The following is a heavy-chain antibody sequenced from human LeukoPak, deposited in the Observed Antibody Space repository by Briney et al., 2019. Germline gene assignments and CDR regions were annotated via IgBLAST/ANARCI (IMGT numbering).Heavy chain of an antibody. CDR3: ARGTDYFDY. CDR2: TYYSGIT. Sequence: SETLSLTCSVSGGSISSYYWSWIRQPPGKGLEWIGYTYYSGITNYNPSLKSRVTISVDTSKNQFSLKLTSVTAADTAVYYCARGTDYFDYWGQGTLVTVSS. D-gene: IGHD3-10*01. CDR1: GGSISSYY. J-gene: IGHJ4*02. V-gene: IGHV4-59*01.